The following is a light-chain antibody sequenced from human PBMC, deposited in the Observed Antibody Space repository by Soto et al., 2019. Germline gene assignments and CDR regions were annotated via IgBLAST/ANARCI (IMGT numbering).Light chain of an antibody. Sequence: EIVRTHSPASLSFSPGEIATLSFRAIQSVSSSLAWYQQKPGQAPRLLIYDASNRATGIPARFSGSGSGTDFTLTISSLEPEDFAVYYCQQRSNWPPALTFGGGTKVDI. CDR2: DAS. V-gene: IGKV3-11*01. CDR3: QQRSNWPPALT. CDR1: QSVSSS. J-gene: IGKJ4*01.